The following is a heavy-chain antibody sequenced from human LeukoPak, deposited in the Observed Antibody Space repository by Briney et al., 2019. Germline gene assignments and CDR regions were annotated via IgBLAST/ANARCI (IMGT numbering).Heavy chain of an antibody. J-gene: IGHJ4*02. CDR3: ARANMNLFDY. V-gene: IGHV4-30-4*08. D-gene: IGHD1-14*01. Sequence: SETLSLTCTVSGGSISGSTYYWGWIRQSPGKGLEWIGYIYYSGSTYYNPSLKSRVTISVDTSKNQFSLKLSSVTAADTAVYYCARANMNLFDYWGQGTLVTVSS. CDR2: IYYSGST. CDR1: GGSISGSTYY.